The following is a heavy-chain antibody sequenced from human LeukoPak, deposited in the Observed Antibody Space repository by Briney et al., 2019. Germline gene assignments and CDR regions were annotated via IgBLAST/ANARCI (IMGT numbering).Heavy chain of an antibody. CDR1: GFTFDDYG. Sequence: GGSLRLSCAASGFTFDDYGMSWVRQAPGKGLEWVSGINWNGGSTGYADSVKGRFTISRDNAKNSLYLEMNSLRVEDTALYYCARDPEMASTTPFYFDYWGQGALVTVSS. V-gene: IGHV3-20*04. CDR3: ARDPEMASTTPFYFDY. J-gene: IGHJ4*02. CDR2: INWNGGST. D-gene: IGHD5-24*01.